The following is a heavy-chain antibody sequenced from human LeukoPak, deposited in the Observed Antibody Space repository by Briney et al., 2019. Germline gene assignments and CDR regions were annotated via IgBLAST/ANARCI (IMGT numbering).Heavy chain of an antibody. V-gene: IGHV3-66*01. CDR2: LYSSGGT. Sequence: GGSLRLSCAASGFTVSVNYMSWVRQAPGKGLEWVSVLYSSGGTNYADSVKGRFTISRDNSENTLDLQMNSLRAEDTAVYYCAAKGNGYSGSYVFAHWGQGTLVTVSS. CDR3: AAKGNGYSGSYVFAH. J-gene: IGHJ4*02. D-gene: IGHD1-26*01. CDR1: GFTVSVNY.